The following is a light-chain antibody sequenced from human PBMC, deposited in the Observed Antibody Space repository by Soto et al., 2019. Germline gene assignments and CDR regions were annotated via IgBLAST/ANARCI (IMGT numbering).Light chain of an antibody. CDR3: QQYGSSPLYS. CDR1: QSVSGY. Sequence: EIVLTQSPVTLSLSPGERATLSCRASQSVSGYLAWYQQKPGQAPRLLIYGVSSRATGIPDRFSGSGSGTDFTLTISRLEPEDFAVYYCQQYGSSPLYSFGQGTKVDIK. CDR2: GVS. J-gene: IGKJ2*03. V-gene: IGKV3-20*01.